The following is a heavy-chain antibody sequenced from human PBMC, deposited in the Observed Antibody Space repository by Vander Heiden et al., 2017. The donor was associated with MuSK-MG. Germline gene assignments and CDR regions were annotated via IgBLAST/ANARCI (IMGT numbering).Heavy chain of an antibody. CDR2: MSYSGRS. CDR1: AASIDSGGYY. Sequence: VHLQKSRPGLVKPSQPPSPTCAVSAASIDSGGYYWTWVPQHPRQGPEWIGYMSYSGRSHKNPSLESRVSISVDTSKNHCSLKLSSVTAADTAVYDGTRESINSWYSNACDAWGQGKRGTVSS. CDR3: TRESINSWYSNACDA. V-gene: IGHV4-31*11. J-gene: IGHJ3*01. D-gene: IGHD2-15*01.